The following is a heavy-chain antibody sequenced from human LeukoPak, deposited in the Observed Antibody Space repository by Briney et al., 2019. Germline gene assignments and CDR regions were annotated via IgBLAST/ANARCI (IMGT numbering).Heavy chain of an antibody. D-gene: IGHD3-22*01. CDR2: ISSSSSTI. Sequence: GGSLRLSCATSGFTFSNAWMNWVRQAPGKGLEWVSYISSSSSTIYYADSVKGRFTISRDNAKNSLYLQMNSLRDEDTAVYYCARDRIFEYYYDSSGYPEYFQHWGQGTLVTVSS. CDR1: GFTFSNAW. J-gene: IGHJ1*01. V-gene: IGHV3-48*02. CDR3: ARDRIFEYYYDSSGYPEYFQH.